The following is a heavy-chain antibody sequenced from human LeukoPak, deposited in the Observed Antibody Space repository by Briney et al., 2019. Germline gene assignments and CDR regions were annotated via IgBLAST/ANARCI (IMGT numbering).Heavy chain of an antibody. J-gene: IGHJ4*02. D-gene: IGHD1-1*01. Sequence: KTSETLSLTCAVYGGSFSGYYWSWIRQPPGKGLEWIGEINHSGSTNYNPSLKSRVTISVDTSKNQFSLKLSSVTAADTAVYYCARAKSPTPEQLGPSYYFDYWGQGTLVTVSS. CDR3: ARAKSPTPEQLGPSYYFDY. CDR1: GGSFSGYY. CDR2: INHSGST. V-gene: IGHV4-34*01.